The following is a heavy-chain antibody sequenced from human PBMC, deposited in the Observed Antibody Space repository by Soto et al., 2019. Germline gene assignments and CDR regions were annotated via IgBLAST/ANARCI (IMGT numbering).Heavy chain of an antibody. D-gene: IGHD2-15*01. Sequence: GGSLRLSCAASWFTFSAYDMHWVRQTTGKGLEWVSAIGAADDPYYLGSVKGRFTISRENAKNSLYLQMNSLRAEDTAVYYCARAYSGRLPRRADYYFAMDVWGQGTTVTVSS. CDR3: ARAYSGRLPRRADYYFAMDV. CDR2: IGAADDP. V-gene: IGHV3-13*05. J-gene: IGHJ6*02. CDR1: WFTFSAYD.